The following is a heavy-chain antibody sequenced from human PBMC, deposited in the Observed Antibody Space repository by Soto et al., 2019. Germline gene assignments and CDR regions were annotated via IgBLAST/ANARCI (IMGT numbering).Heavy chain of an antibody. D-gene: IGHD3-10*01. J-gene: IGHJ5*02. CDR2: IYYSGST. CDR3: ARDGYYGSGTARFDP. V-gene: IGHV4-31*03. CDR1: GGSISSGGYY. Sequence: QVQLQESGPGLVKPSQTLSLTCTVSGGSISSGGYYWSWIRQHPGKGLEWIGYIYYSGSTYYNPSLKSRVTISVDTSKNQFSLKLSSVTAAETSVYYCARDGYYGSGTARFDPWGQGTLVTVSS.